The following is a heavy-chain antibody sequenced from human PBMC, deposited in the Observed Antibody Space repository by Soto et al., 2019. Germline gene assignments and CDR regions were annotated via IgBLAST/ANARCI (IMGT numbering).Heavy chain of an antibody. CDR2: ISAYNGNT. CDR3: ARRRGSSGWYVFLIYDY. J-gene: IGHJ4*02. CDR1: GYTFTSYG. Sequence: ASVKVYCKASGYTFTSYGISWVRQAPGKGLEWMGWISAYNGNTNYAQKLQGRVTMTTDTSTSTAYMELRSLRSDDTAVYYCARRRGSSGWYVFLIYDYWGQGTLVTVSS. V-gene: IGHV1-18*01. D-gene: IGHD6-19*01.